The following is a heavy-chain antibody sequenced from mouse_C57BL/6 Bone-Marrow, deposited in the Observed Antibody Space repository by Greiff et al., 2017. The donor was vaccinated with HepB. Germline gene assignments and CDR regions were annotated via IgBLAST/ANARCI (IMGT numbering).Heavy chain of an antibody. CDR3: AREGAMVGGFAY. D-gene: IGHD2-1*01. Sequence: VKLKQPGAELVKPGASVKLSCKASGYTFTSYWMHWVKQRPGQGLEWIGRIDPNSGGTKYNEKFKSKATLTVDKPSSTAYMQLSSLTSEDSAVYYCAREGAMVGGFAYWGQGTLVTVSA. CDR1: GYTFTSYW. J-gene: IGHJ3*01. CDR2: IDPNSGGT. V-gene: IGHV1-72*01.